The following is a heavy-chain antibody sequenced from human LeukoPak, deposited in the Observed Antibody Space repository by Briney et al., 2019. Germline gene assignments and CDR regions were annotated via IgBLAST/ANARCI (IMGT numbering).Heavy chain of an antibody. CDR1: GGTFSSYA. CDR2: IIPIFGTA. CDR3: ARDGPGSPTRPDAFDI. J-gene: IGHJ3*02. V-gene: IGHV1-69*13. Sequence: SVKVSCKASGGTFSSYAISWVRQAPGQGLEWMGGIIPIFGTANYAQKSQGRVTITADESTSTAYMELSSLRSEDTAVYYCARDGPGSPTRPDAFDIWGQGTMVTVSS. D-gene: IGHD2-15*01.